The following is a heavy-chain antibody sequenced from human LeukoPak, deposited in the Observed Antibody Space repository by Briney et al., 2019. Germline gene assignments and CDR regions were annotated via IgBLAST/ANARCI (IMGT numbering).Heavy chain of an antibody. CDR2: ISSSSSYI. D-gene: IGHD7-27*01. CDR3: AREGVLGKGYFDY. CDR1: GFTFSSYS. J-gene: IGHJ4*02. Sequence: GGSLRLSCAASGFTFSSYSMNWVRQAPGKGLEWVSSISSSSSYIYYADSVKGRFTISRDNAKNSLYLQMNSLRAEDTAVYYCAREGVLGKGYFDYWGQGTLVTVSS. V-gene: IGHV3-21*01.